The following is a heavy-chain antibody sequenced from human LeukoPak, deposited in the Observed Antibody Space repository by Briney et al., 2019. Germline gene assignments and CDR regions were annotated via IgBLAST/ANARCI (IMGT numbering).Heavy chain of an antibody. V-gene: IGHV3-7*01. CDR2: IKHDGSEK. CDR3: ARVGPLWFGELFTPLPYYYYYGMDV. CDR1: GFIFTNYF. D-gene: IGHD3-10*01. Sequence: PGGSLRLSCAASGFIFTNYFMSWVRQAPGKGLEWVASIKHDGSEKYYVDSVRGRFTISRDNTMNSLYLQMNSLRDEDTAVYYCARVGPLWFGELFTPLPYYYYYGMDVWGQGTTVTVSS. J-gene: IGHJ6*02.